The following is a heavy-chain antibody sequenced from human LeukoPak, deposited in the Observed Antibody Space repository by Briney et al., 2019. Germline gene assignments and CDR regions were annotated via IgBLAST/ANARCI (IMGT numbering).Heavy chain of an antibody. CDR3: ARRHDYYYYYMDV. CDR1: GGSISSYY. Sequence: SETLSLTCTVSGGSISSYYWSWIRQPPGKGLEWIGYIYYSGSTNYNPSLKSRVTISVDTSKNQFSLKLSSVTAADTAVYYCARRHDYYYYYMDVWGKGTTVTVSS. J-gene: IGHJ6*03. CDR2: IYYSGST. V-gene: IGHV4-59*12.